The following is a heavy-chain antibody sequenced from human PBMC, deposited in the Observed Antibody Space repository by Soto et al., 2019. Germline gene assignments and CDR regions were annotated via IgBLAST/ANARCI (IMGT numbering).Heavy chain of an antibody. J-gene: IGHJ4*02. D-gene: IGHD4-17*01. Sequence: EVQLVESGGGLVQPGRSLRLSCAASGFTFDDYAMHGGRQAPGKGLEWVSGISWNSGSIGDADAVKGRFTISRDNAKNSLYLQMNSLRAEDTALYYCAKVGDYGAWFAYWGQGTLVTVSS. V-gene: IGHV3-9*01. CDR1: GFTFDDYA. CDR3: AKVGDYGAWFAY. CDR2: ISWNSGSI.